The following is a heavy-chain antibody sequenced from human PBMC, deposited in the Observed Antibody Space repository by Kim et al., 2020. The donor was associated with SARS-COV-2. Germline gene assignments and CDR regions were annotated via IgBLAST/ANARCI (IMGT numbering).Heavy chain of an antibody. D-gene: IGHD3-9*01. CDR2: ISGSGGST. CDR1: GFTFSSYA. J-gene: IGHJ4*02. Sequence: GGSLRLSCAASGFTFSSYAMSWVRQAPGKGLEWVSAISGSGGSTYYADSVKGRFTISRDNSKNTLYLQMNSLRAEDTAVYYCAKGPAYYDILTGSYDYWGQGTLVTVSS. V-gene: IGHV3-23*01. CDR3: AKGPAYYDILTGSYDY.